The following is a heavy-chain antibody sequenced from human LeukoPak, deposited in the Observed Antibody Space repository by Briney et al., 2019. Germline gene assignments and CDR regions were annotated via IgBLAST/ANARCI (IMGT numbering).Heavy chain of an antibody. Sequence: HPGGSLRLSCTASGFTFSINDMHWVRQAPGKGLEWVSGVGTVGDKYYADSVKGPFIISREDAKNSVYLQMNSLRAGETAVYYCARGGKTAMADYWGQGTLVTVSS. V-gene: IGHV3-13*01. J-gene: IGHJ4*02. D-gene: IGHD5-18*01. CDR2: VGTVGDK. CDR3: ARGGKTAMADY. CDR1: GFTFSIND.